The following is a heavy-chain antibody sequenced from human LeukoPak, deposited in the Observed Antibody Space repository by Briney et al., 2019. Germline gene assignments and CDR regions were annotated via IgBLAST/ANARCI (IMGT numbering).Heavy chain of an antibody. D-gene: IGHD6-13*01. CDR3: ATSGGPYSSSWYDFDY. CDR2: VNPNNGGT. J-gene: IGHJ4*02. CDR1: GYTFTDYY. Sequence: ASVKVSCKTSGYTFTDYYLHWVRQAPGQGLEWMGWVNPNNGGTNYAQKFQGRVTMTEDTSTDTAYMELSSLRSEDTAVYYCATSGGPYSSSWYDFDYWGQGTLVTVSS. V-gene: IGHV1-2*02.